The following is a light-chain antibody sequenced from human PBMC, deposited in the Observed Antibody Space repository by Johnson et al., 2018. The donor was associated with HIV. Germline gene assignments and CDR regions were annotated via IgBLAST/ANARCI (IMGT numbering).Light chain of an antibody. CDR2: ENN. Sequence: QSVLTQPPSVSAAPGQKVTISCSGSSSNIGNNYVSWYQQVPGTAPKLLIYENNKRPSGIPDRLSGSKSGTSAALGITGLQTGDEADYYCGTWDSSLSAHYVFGTGTKITVL. CDR3: GTWDSSLSAHYV. CDR1: SSNIGNNY. J-gene: IGLJ1*01. V-gene: IGLV1-51*02.